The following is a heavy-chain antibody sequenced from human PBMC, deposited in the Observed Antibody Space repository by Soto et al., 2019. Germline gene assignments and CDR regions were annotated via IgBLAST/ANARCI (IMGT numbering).Heavy chain of an antibody. Sequence: GGSLRLSCAASGFTFSSYAMHWVRQAPGKGLEWVAVISYDGSNKYYADSMKGRFTISRDNSKNTLYLQMNSLRAEDTAVYYCARDEARVTAAGTKIDYWGQGT. J-gene: IGHJ4*02. V-gene: IGHV3-30-3*01. CDR3: ARDEARVTAAGTKIDY. CDR2: ISYDGSNK. CDR1: GFTFSSYA. D-gene: IGHD6-13*01.